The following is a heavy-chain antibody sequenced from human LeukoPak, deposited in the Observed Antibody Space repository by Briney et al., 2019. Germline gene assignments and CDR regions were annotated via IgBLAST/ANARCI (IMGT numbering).Heavy chain of an antibody. D-gene: IGHD2-21*02. CDR2: ISAYSGNT. CDR3: ARDAVSTVTAGGIDY. Sequence: ASVKVSCKASGYTFTSYGISWVRQAPGQGLEWMAWISAYSGNTKYAQKIQGRVTMTTDTSTSTAYMELRSLRSDDTAVYYCARDAVSTVTAGGIDYWGQGTLVIVSS. J-gene: IGHJ4*02. V-gene: IGHV1-18*01. CDR1: GYTFTSYG.